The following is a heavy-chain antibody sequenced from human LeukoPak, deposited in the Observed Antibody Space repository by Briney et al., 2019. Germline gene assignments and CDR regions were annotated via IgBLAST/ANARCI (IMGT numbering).Heavy chain of an antibody. D-gene: IGHD6-13*01. CDR3: ARVTGYRIEDYFDY. CDR2: IYYSGST. J-gene: IGHJ4*02. Sequence: SETLSLTCTVSGYSISSGYYWGWIRQPPGKGLEWIGSIYYSGSTNYNPSLKSRVTISVETSKNEFSLKLRSVTAADTAVYYCARVTGYRIEDYFDYWGQGTLVTVSS. CDR1: GYSISSGYY. V-gene: IGHV4-38-2*02.